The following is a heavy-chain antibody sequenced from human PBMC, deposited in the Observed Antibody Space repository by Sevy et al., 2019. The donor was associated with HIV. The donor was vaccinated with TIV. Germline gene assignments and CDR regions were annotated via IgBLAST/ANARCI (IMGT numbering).Heavy chain of an antibody. CDR3: AKTLQKLPFHPHYFDY. J-gene: IGHJ4*02. CDR1: GFTPGSYT. Sequence: GGSLRLSCAASGFTPGSYTMNWVRQAPGEGLEWVASISATGGSTYYADSVKGRFTISRDVSKGLLYLQMNSLTAEDTAIFYCAKTLQKLPFHPHYFDYWGQGTLVTVSS. D-gene: IGHD2-21*02. V-gene: IGHV3-23*01. CDR2: ISATGGST.